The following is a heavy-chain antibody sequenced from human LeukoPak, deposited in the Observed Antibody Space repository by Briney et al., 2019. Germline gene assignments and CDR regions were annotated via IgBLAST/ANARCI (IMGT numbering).Heavy chain of an antibody. CDR2: IYGSGTT. V-gene: IGHV4-4*07. CDR1: GGSVSSY. D-gene: IGHD3-10*01. J-gene: IGHJ5*02. Sequence: SETLSLTCTVSGGSVSSYWSWIRQPAGKGLEWIGRIYGSGTTTYNPSLKSRVSMSIDTSKNQFSLKLMSVTAADTAVYYCARDSGTTGEVKFDPWGQGTLVTVSS. CDR3: ARDSGTTGEVKFDP.